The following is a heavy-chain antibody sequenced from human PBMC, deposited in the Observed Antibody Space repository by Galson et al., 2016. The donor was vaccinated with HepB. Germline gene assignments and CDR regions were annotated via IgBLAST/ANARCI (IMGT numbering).Heavy chain of an antibody. V-gene: IGHV4-59*01. J-gene: IGHJ4*02. CDR3: ARDRKDTYYYGAGTS. CDR1: DDSINNYY. D-gene: IGHD3-22*01. Sequence: SETLSLTCSVPDDSINNYYWTWVRQPLGGGLEWIGYVYSTGSTSYNPSLKSRVTMSLDTSKNQFSLKLRSVTAADTAVYYCARDRKDTYYYGAGTSWGQGTLVTVSS. CDR2: VYSTGST.